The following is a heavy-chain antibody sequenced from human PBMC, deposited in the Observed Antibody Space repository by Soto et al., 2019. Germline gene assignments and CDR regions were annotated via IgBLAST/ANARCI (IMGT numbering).Heavy chain of an antibody. V-gene: IGHV1-69*13. CDR3: ARGSDYDSSGYYHSWFAP. CDR1: GGTFSSYA. CDR2: IIPIFGTA. D-gene: IGHD3-22*01. Sequence: SVKVSCKASGGTFSSYAISWVRQAPGQGLEWMGGIIPIFGTANYAQKFQGRVTITADESTSTAYMELSSLRSEDTAVYYCARGSDYDSSGYYHSWFAPWGQGTLVTVSS. J-gene: IGHJ5*02.